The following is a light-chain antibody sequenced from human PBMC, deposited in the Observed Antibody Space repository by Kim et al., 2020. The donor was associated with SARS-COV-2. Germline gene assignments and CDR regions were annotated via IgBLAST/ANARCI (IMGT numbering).Light chain of an antibody. CDR2: SHN. J-gene: IGLJ2*01. Sequence: ELTQPPSASGTPGQRVTISCSGSSSNIGVQTVNWYQQVPGTAPKLLINSHNQRPSGVSDRFSGSKSGTSASLAISGLQSEDEADYYCEVWDDSLKAVLLGGGTQLTVL. CDR3: EVWDDSLKAVL. V-gene: IGLV1-44*01. CDR1: SSNIGVQT.